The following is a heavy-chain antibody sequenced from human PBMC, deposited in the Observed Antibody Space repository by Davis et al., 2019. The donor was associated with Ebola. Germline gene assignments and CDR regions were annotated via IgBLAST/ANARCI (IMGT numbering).Heavy chain of an antibody. CDR1: GFSFSGYG. V-gene: IGHV3-23*01. CDR2: ISGSGGST. J-gene: IGHJ4*02. Sequence: GESLKISCAASGFSFSGYGMHWVRQAPGKGLEWVSAISGSGGSTYYADSVKGRFTISRDNSKNMLYLQMNSLKTEDTAVYYCTSTPTGTTGGGVDYWGQGTLVTVSS. CDR3: TSTPTGTTGGGVDY. D-gene: IGHD1-1*01.